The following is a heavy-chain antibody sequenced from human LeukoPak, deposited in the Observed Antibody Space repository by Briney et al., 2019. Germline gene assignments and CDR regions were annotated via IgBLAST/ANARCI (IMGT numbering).Heavy chain of an antibody. J-gene: IGHJ5*02. V-gene: IGHV3-30*04. CDR2: ISYDGSNK. CDR1: GFTFSSYA. Sequence: PGGSLRPSCAASGFTFSSYAMHWVRQAPGKGLEWVTVISYDGSNKYYADSVKGRFTISRDNSKNTLYLQMDSLRADDTAVYYCARRYSSSSRAPWFDPWGQGILVTVSS. CDR3: ARRYSSSSRAPWFDP. D-gene: IGHD6-6*01.